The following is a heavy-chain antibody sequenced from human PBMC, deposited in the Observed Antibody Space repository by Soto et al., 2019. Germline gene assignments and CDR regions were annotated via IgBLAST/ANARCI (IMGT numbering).Heavy chain of an antibody. J-gene: IGHJ4*02. Sequence: PSETLSLTCTVSGGSISSYYWSWIRQPPGKGLEWIGYIYYSGSTNYNPSLKSRVTISVDTSKNQFSLKLSSVTAADTAVYYCARAKLGDYFDYWGQGTLVTVSS. D-gene: IGHD1-26*01. CDR1: GGSISSYY. V-gene: IGHV4-59*01. CDR3: ARAKLGDYFDY. CDR2: IYYSGST.